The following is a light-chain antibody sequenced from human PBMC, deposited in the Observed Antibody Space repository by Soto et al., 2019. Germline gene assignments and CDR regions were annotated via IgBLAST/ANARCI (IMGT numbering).Light chain of an antibody. J-gene: IGKJ1*01. CDR2: QAY. Sequence: DIPMTQSPSTLSASVGDTVTITCRASRSISTWLAWYQQKPGKAPKLLIYQAYNLESEVPSRFSGSGSGTEFTLTISSLQPDDFATYYCQQYINYSWTFVPGTKVEIK. V-gene: IGKV1-5*03. CDR1: RSISTW. CDR3: QQYINYSWT.